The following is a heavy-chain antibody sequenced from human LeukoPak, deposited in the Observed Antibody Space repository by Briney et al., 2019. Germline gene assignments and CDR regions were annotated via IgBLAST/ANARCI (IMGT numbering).Heavy chain of an antibody. CDR1: GGSISSYY. V-gene: IGHV4-59*08. Sequence: PETLSLTCTVSGGSISSYYWSWIRQPPGKGLEWIGYIYYSGSTNYNPSLKSRVTISVDTSKNQFSLKLSSVTAADTAVYYCARTMDYDFWSGPYGMDVWGQGTTVTVSS. D-gene: IGHD3-3*01. CDR2: IYYSGST. J-gene: IGHJ6*02. CDR3: ARTMDYDFWSGPYGMDV.